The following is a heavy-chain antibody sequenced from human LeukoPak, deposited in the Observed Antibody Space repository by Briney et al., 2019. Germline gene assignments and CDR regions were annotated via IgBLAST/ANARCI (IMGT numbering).Heavy chain of an antibody. J-gene: IGHJ4*02. CDR1: GFTFSSYG. CDR2: ISYDGSNK. Sequence: GGSLRLSCAASGFTFSSYGMHWVRQAPGKGLEWVAVISYDGSNKYYADSVKGRFTISRDNSKKTLFLQMNSLRAEDTAVYYCAKGSNNYPDNFDYWGQGTLVTVSS. V-gene: IGHV3-30*18. CDR3: AKGSNNYPDNFDY. D-gene: IGHD1-1*01.